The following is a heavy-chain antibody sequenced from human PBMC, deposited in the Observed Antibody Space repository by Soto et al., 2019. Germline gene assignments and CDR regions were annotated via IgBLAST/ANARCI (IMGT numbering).Heavy chain of an antibody. CDR3: ARDVIAAAGTADY. D-gene: IGHD6-13*01. J-gene: IGHJ4*02. V-gene: IGHV3-53*01. Sequence: PGGSLRLSCAASGFTVSSNYMTWVRQAPGKGLEWVSAIYSGGSTYYADSVKGRFTISRDNSKNTLYLQMNSLSAEDTAVYYCARDVIAAAGTADYWGQGTLVTVSS. CDR2: IYSGGST. CDR1: GFTVSSNY.